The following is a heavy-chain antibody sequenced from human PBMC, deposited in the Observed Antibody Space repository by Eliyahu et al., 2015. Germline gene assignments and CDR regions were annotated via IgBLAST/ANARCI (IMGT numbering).Heavy chain of an antibody. CDR2: ISYDGSNK. J-gene: IGHJ4*02. V-gene: IGHV3-30*18. CDR1: GFTFSSYG. Sequence: QVQLVESGGGVVQPGRSLRLSCAASGFTFSSYGIHWVRQAPGKGLEWVAVISYDGSNKYYADSVKGRFTISRDNSKNTLYLQMNSLRPEDTAVYYCAKEPKNTGDLRFDYWGQGTLVTVSS. CDR3: AKEPKNTGDLRFDY. D-gene: IGHD3-16*01.